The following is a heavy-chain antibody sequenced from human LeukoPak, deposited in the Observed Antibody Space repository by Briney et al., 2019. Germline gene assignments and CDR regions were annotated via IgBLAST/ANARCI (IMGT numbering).Heavy chain of an antibody. Sequence: GASVKVSRKASGYTFTGYYMHWVRQAPGQGLEWMGWINPNSGGTNYAQKFQGRVTMTRDTSISTAYMELSRLRSDDTAVYYCAMCLSGYYLGFDYWGQGTLVTVSS. CDR1: GYTFTGYY. D-gene: IGHD3-3*01. CDR3: AMCLSGYYLGFDY. V-gene: IGHV1-2*02. J-gene: IGHJ4*02. CDR2: INPNSGGT.